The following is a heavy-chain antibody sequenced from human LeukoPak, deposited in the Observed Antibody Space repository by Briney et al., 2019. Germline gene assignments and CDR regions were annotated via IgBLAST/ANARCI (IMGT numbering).Heavy chain of an antibody. Sequence: SQTLSLTCTVSGGSISSGGYYWSWIRQPPGKGLEWIGYIYHSGSTYYNPSLKSRVTISVDRSKNQFSLKLSSVTAADTAVYYCARVSRASSPVDYWGQGTLVTVSS. CDR2: IYHSGST. D-gene: IGHD6-13*01. CDR1: GGSISSGGYY. V-gene: IGHV4-30-2*01. CDR3: ARVSRASSPVDY. J-gene: IGHJ4*02.